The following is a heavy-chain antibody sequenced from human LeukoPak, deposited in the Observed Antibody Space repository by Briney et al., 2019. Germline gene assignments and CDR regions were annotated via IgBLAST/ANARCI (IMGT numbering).Heavy chain of an antibody. J-gene: IGHJ4*02. D-gene: IGHD3-22*01. Sequence: ASVKVSCKASGYTFTSYGIRWVRQAPGQGLEWMGWISAYNGNTNYAQKLQGRVTMTTDTSTTTAYMELRSLRSDDTAVYYCARDDYFDSSGPFDYWGQGTLVTVSS. CDR3: ARDDYFDSSGPFDY. V-gene: IGHV1-18*01. CDR1: GYTFTSYG. CDR2: ISAYNGNT.